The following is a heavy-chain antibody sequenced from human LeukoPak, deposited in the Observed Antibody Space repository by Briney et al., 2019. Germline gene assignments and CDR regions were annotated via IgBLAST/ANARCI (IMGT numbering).Heavy chain of an antibody. Sequence: SVKVSCKASGGTFSSYAISWVRQAPGQGLERMGGIIPIFGTANYAQKFQGRVTITADESTSTAYMELSSLRSEDTAVYYCARDGIRRGYSYQIDYWGQGTLVTVSS. V-gene: IGHV1-69*13. CDR2: IIPIFGTA. CDR1: GGTFSSYA. CDR3: ARDGIRRGYSYQIDY. J-gene: IGHJ4*02. D-gene: IGHD5-18*01.